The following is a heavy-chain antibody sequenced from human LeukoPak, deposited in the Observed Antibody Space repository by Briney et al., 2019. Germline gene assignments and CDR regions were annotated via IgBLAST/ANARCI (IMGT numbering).Heavy chain of an antibody. CDR1: GFTFTSYG. CDR3: AKDNGPTAVVGRYFDY. V-gene: IGHV3-30*02. CDR2: VRYDGSNK. Sequence: GGSLRLSSATSGFTFTSYGMHWVRQAPGKGLEWVAFVRYDGSNKYYPDSVKGRFTISRDNSKNTLYLQMNSLRADDTAVYYCAKDNGPTAVVGRYFDYWGQGTLVTVSS. J-gene: IGHJ4*02. D-gene: IGHD4-23*01.